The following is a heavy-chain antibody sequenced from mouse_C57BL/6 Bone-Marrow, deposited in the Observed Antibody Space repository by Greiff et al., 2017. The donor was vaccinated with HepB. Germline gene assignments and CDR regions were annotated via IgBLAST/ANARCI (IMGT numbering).Heavy chain of an antibody. CDR3: AVNSSGLFYFDY. J-gene: IGHJ2*01. CDR1: EYEFPSHD. CDR2: INSDGGST. Sequence: DVKLVESGGGLVQPGESLKLSCESNEYEFPSHDMSWVRKTPEKRLELVAAINSDGGSTYYPDTMERRFIISRDNTKKTLYLQMSRLRSEDTALYYCAVNSSGLFYFDYWGQGTTLTVSS. D-gene: IGHD3-2*02. V-gene: IGHV5-2*01.